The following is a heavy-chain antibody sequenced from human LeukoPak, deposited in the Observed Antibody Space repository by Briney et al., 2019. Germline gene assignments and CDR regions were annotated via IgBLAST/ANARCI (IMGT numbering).Heavy chain of an antibody. J-gene: IGHJ1*01. Sequence: GGSLRLSCVGSGFTFSTYWMSWVRQAPGKGLEWVANIKQDGSEKYYVDSVKGRFSISRDNAKNSLYLQMNSLTDGDTAVYYCARGEYGDHSEYFWYWGQGTLVTVTS. V-gene: IGHV3-7*01. CDR1: GFTFSTYW. CDR3: ARGEYGDHSEYFWY. D-gene: IGHD4-17*01. CDR2: IKQDGSEK.